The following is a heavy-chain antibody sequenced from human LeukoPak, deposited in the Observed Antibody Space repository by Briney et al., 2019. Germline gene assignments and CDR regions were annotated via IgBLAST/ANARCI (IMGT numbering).Heavy chain of an antibody. D-gene: IGHD3-9*01. CDR3: ASVRRDILTGYPHLFDY. J-gene: IGHJ4*02. V-gene: IGHV4-59*08. Sequence: PSETLSLTCTVSGGSISSYYWSWIRQPPGKGLEWIGYIYYSGSTNYNPSLKSRVTISVDTSKNQFSLKLSSVTAADTAVYYCASVRRDILTGYPHLFDYWGQGTLVTVSS. CDR1: GGSISSYY. CDR2: IYYSGST.